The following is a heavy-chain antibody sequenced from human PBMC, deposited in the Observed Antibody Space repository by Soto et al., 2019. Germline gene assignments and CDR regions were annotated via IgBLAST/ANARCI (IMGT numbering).Heavy chain of an antibody. CDR1: GFIFDDFS. Sequence: EVVLVESGGSVVRPGGSLRLSCGASGFIFDDFSLSWVRQFPGKGLEWVAGINCDGSNEGYAESVKGRFTISRDNAKISLYLQMSSLRADDTALYFCARDDRAAGTLGFWGQGTLVTVSS. CDR3: ARDDRAAGTLGF. J-gene: IGHJ4*02. V-gene: IGHV3-20*04. D-gene: IGHD6-13*01. CDR2: INCDGSNE.